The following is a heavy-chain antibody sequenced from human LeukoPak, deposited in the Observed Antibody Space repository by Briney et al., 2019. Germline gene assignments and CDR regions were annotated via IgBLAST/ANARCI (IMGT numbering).Heavy chain of an antibody. D-gene: IGHD2-2*01. CDR1: GFTFSDYY. CDR3: ARDESQRGWFDP. CDR2: ISSSSSYT. Sequence: PGGSLRLSCAASGFTFSDYYMSWIRQAPGKGLGWVSYISSSSSYTNYADSVKGRFTISRDNAKNSLYLQMNSLRAEDTAVYYCARDESQRGWFDPWGQGTLVTVSS. V-gene: IGHV3-11*06. J-gene: IGHJ5*02.